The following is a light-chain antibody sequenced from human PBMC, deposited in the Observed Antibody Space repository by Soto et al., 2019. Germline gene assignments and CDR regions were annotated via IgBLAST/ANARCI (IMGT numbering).Light chain of an antibody. Sequence: DIQMTQSPSSLSAAVGDTVTITCRASQSISLFFNWYQQKPGKAPKLLIYAASSLQSGVPSRFTGNGFGPDGTLTISSLQHEEFATYYCHQTDSIPETFGQGTTVPIK. CDR2: AAS. CDR1: QSISLF. V-gene: IGKV1-39*01. CDR3: HQTDSIPET. J-gene: IGKJ1*01.